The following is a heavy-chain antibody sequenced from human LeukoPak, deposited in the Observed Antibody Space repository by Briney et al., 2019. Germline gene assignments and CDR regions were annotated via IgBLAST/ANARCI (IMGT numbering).Heavy chain of an antibody. CDR3: ARVGAGIVGGGREFDY. CDR1: GYSFISFY. CDR2: INPSGGST. Sequence: ASVKVSCKASGYSFISFYIHWVRQAPGQGLEWMGVINPSGGSTAYAQQFQGRVTMTRDTSTSTVYMELSSLRSDDTAVYYCARVGAGIVGGGREFDYWGQGTLVTVSS. V-gene: IGHV1-46*01. D-gene: IGHD3-16*01. J-gene: IGHJ4*02.